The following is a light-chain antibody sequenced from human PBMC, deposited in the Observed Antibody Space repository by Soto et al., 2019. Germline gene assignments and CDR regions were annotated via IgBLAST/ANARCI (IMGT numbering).Light chain of an antibody. CDR2: YNN. Sequence: VLTQPPSASGTAGQVVTISCSGGDSNIGSNSVYWYQHLPRMAPKLLIYYNNQRPSGVPDRFSGSRSGTSASLAIVGLRSEDEAVYYCAAWDASMSACVFGNGTKVTVL. J-gene: IGLJ1*01. V-gene: IGLV1-47*02. CDR1: DSNIGSNS. CDR3: AAWDASMSACV.